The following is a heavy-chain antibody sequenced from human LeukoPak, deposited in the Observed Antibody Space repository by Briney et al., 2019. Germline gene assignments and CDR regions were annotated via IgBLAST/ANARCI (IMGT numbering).Heavy chain of an antibody. CDR2: IYSGGST. Sequence: GGSLRLSCAASGFTVRNNYMSWVRQAPGKGLEWVSVIYSGGSTYYADSVKGRFTISRDNSKNTLYLDMNSLRGEDTAVYYCAREAEIRRNFYYMDVWGKGTTVTVSS. V-gene: IGHV3-66*01. CDR1: GFTVRNNY. J-gene: IGHJ6*03. CDR3: AREAEIRRNFYYMDV. D-gene: IGHD3-16*01.